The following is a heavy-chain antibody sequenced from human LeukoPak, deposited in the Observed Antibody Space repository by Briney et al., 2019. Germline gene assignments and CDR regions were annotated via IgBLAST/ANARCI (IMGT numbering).Heavy chain of an antibody. CDR1: GYTFNDHH. Sequence: ASVKVSCKASGYTFNDHHIHWVRQAPGRGLEWMGRIQPKSGDTDYAQKFQGRATMTRDTSTTTGYMQLTSLIFDDTAVYYCASHYGPGPVWGQGTLVTVS. V-gene: IGHV1-2*06. CDR2: IQPKSGDT. D-gene: IGHD3-10*01. CDR3: ASHYGPGPV. J-gene: IGHJ4*02.